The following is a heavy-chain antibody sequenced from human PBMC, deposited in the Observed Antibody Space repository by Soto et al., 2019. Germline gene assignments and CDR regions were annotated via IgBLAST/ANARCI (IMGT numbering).Heavy chain of an antibody. D-gene: IGHD5-18*01. Sequence: SETLSLTCAVSGGSISSSNWWSWVRQPPGKGLEWIGEINHSGSTNYNPSLKSRVTISVDTSKNQFSLKLSSVTAADTAVYYCARGDGRDAAMVPAVFDYWGQGTLVTVSS. V-gene: IGHV4-4*02. J-gene: IGHJ4*02. CDR1: GGSISSSNW. CDR2: INHSGST. CDR3: ARGDGRDAAMVPAVFDY.